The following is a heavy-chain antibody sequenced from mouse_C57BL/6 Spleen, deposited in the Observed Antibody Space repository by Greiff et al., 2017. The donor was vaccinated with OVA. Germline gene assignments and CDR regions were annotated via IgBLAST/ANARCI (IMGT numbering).Heavy chain of an antibody. J-gene: IGHJ1*03. CDR2: IYPGSGST. CDR1: GYTFTSYW. CDR3: ARAVITTVVARGYFDV. V-gene: IGHV1-55*01. D-gene: IGHD1-1*01. Sequence: VQLQQPGAELVKPGASVKMSCKASGYTFTSYWITWVKQRPGQGLEWIGDIYPGSGSTNYNEKFKSKATLTVDTSSSTAYMQLSSLTSEDSAVYYCARAVITTVVARGYFDVWGTGTTVTVSS.